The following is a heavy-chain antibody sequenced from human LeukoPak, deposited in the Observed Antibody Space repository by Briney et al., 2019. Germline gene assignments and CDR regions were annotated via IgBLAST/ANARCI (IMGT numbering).Heavy chain of an antibody. CDR2: INPAGSVE. D-gene: IGHD3-22*01. Sequence: TGGSLRLSCAASGITFSGRWMSWVRQAPGKGLEWVANINPAGSVEKYVDSVKGRFTISRDNAKDSLYLQMNSLRAEDTAVYYCAKWSYDSSGYYYVHDAFDIWGQGTMVTVSS. CDR3: AKWSYDSSGYYYVHDAFDI. CDR1: GITFSGRW. V-gene: IGHV3-7*01. J-gene: IGHJ3*02.